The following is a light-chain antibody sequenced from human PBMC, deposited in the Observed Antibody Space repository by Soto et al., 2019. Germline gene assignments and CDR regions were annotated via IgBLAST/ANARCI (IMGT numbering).Light chain of an antibody. CDR3: SSYTDSSTLV. Sequence: SVLSQPSSLSVAPGQSITISFTGTSSDIGGYFYVSCYQQHPGSAPKLILYEVSNRPSGVSNRFSGSKSGNTASLTISGLQAEDEADYYCSSYTDSSTLVFGTGTKVTVL. J-gene: IGLJ1*01. V-gene: IGLV2-14*01. CDR2: EVS. CDR1: SSDIGGYFY.